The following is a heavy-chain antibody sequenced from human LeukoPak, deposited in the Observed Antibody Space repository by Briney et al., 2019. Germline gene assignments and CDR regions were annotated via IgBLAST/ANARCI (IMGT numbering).Heavy chain of an antibody. V-gene: IGHV3-23*01. CDR2: IVGSAEHI. CDR3: AKDLTVGDGLWLNDC. J-gene: IGHJ4*02. Sequence: GGSLRLSCAASGFIFSNYAMHWVRQSPGKGLEWVAGIVGSAEHIYYADSVKGRFTISRDNSKNTVYLHMNSLRAEDTAVYYCAKDLTVGDGLWLNDCWGQGTLVTVSS. D-gene: IGHD1-26*01. CDR1: GFIFSNYA.